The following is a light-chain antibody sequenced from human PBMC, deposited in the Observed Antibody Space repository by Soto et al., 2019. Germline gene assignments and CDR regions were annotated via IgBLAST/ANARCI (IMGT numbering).Light chain of an antibody. J-gene: IGKJ4*01. CDR2: GAS. Sequence: EFVLTQSPGKLSLSPGERATLSCRASQSISSSFLAWYQQKPGQAPRLLIYGASSRGTGIPDRFSGSGAGPDFTLTISRLEPEDFAVYYCQQYGSSPPLTFGGGTKVEIK. CDR3: QQYGSSPPLT. CDR1: QSISSSF. V-gene: IGKV3-20*01.